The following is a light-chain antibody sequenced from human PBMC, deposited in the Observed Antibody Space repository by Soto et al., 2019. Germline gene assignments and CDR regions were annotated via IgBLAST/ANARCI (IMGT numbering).Light chain of an antibody. CDR3: QSYDTSLSGSYV. V-gene: IGLV1-40*01. Sequence: QSLLAQPPSVSGAPGQSFTISCTGSSSNIGAGYDVHWYRQLPGTAPKLLIYGNSNRPSGVPDRFSGSNSGTSASLAINGLQAGDEADYYCQSYDTSLSGSYVFGTGTKVTVL. CDR2: GNS. CDR1: SSNIGAGYD. J-gene: IGLJ1*01.